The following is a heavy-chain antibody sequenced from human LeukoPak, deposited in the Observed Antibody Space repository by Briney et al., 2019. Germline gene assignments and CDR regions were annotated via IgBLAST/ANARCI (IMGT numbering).Heavy chain of an antibody. CDR2: IDYSGST. V-gene: IGHV4-59*01. J-gene: IGHJ4*02. Sequence: SETLSLTCTVSGGSISSYYWSWIRQPPGKGLEWIGYIDYSGSTNFNPSLKSRVTISIDTSKNQFSLKLNSVTAADTAVYYCARINWAEYYFDYWGQGTLVTVSS. D-gene: IGHD7-27*01. CDR1: GGSISSYY. CDR3: ARINWAEYYFDY.